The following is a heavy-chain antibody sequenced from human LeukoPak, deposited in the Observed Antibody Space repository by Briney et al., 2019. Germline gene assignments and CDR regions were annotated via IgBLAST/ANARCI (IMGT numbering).Heavy chain of an antibody. CDR2: IIPIFGTA. J-gene: IGHJ4*02. Sequence: SVKVSCKASGGTFSSCAISWVRQAPGQGLEWMGGIIPIFGTANYAQKFQGRVTITADKSTSTAYMELSSLRSEDTAVYYCASPRAGSYYYFDYWGQGTLVTVSS. CDR3: ASPRAGSYYYFDY. D-gene: IGHD3-10*01. CDR1: GGTFSSCA. V-gene: IGHV1-69*06.